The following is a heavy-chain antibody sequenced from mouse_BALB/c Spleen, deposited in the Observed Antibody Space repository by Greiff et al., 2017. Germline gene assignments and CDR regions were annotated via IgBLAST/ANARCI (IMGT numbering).Heavy chain of an antibody. CDR1: GFTFSDYY. Sequence: EVKLVESGGGLVQPGGSRKLSCAASGFTFSDYYMYWVRQTPEKRLEWVATISDGGSYTYYPDSVKGRFTISRDNAKNNLYLQMSSLKSEDTAMYYCAREEGGYYFDYWGQGTTLTVSS. CDR2: ISDGGSYT. CDR3: AREEGGYYFDY. V-gene: IGHV5-4*02. J-gene: IGHJ2*01.